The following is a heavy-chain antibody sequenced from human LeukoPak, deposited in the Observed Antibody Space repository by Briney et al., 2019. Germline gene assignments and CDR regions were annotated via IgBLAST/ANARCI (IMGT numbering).Heavy chain of an antibody. CDR3: ARAPDYGDFPFDY. J-gene: IGHJ4*02. D-gene: IGHD4-17*01. V-gene: IGHV1-69*13. CDR2: IIPIFGTA. CDR1: GGTFSSDA. Sequence: SVNVSCKASGGTFSSDAIIGVRQAPGQVLECMGGIIPIFGTANYAQKFQGRVTITADESTSTAYMELSSLRSEDTAVYYCARAPDYGDFPFDYWGQGTLVTVSS.